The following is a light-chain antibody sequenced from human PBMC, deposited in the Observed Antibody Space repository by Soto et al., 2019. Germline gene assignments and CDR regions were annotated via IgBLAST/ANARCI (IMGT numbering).Light chain of an antibody. CDR2: EDI. V-gene: IGLV2-23*01. J-gene: IGLJ2*01. CDR3: CSYAGGTSVV. CDR1: SSDVGSYNL. Sequence: QSALTQPASGSGSPGQWITISCTGTSSDVGSYNLVSWYQQHPGKAPKLMIYEDIERPSGVSNRFSGSKSGNTASLTISGLQTEDEADYYCCSYAGGTSVVFGGGTKLTVL.